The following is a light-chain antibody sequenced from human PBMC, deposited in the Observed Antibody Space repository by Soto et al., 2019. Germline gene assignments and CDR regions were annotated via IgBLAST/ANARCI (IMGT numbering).Light chain of an antibody. CDR2: GSS. CDR1: QTVSSTY. Sequence: EIVLTQSPGTLSLSPGERATLSCRASQTVSSTYLAWYQQKPRQAPRLLIFGSSIRATGIPDWFSGSGSGTDFTRTINSLEPEDIAVYYCLQYGSSPLFTFGPGTKADIK. CDR3: LQYGSSPLFT. J-gene: IGKJ3*01. V-gene: IGKV3-20*01.